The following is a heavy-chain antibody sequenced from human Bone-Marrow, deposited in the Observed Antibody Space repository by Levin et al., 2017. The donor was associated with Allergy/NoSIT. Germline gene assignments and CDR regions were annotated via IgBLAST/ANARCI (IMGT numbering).Heavy chain of an antibody. Sequence: KPGGSLRLSCAVSGFTFSNAWMSWVRQAPGKGLEWVGRIKRKSDGGTTDYAAPVEGRFTISRDDSKITLYLKLNSLKTEDTAVYYCTTQYCSGGCNFLSVIDYWGQGSLVTVSS. J-gene: IGHJ4*02. CDR1: GFTFSNAW. V-gene: IGHV3-15*01. CDR2: IKRKSDGGTT. D-gene: IGHD2-15*01. CDR3: TTQYCSGGCNFLSVIDY.